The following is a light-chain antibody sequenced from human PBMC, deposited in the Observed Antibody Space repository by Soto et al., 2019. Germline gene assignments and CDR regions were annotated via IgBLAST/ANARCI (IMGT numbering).Light chain of an antibody. V-gene: IGKV3D-15*01. Sequence: EIVLTQSPATLSLSPGERATLSCRASQSVTGFLAWYQQKPGQAPRLLIYGASTRATGIPARFSGSGSGTEFTLTISSLQSEDFAVYYCQQYNNWPRTFGQGTKV. CDR2: GAS. J-gene: IGKJ1*01. CDR1: QSVTGF. CDR3: QQYNNWPRT.